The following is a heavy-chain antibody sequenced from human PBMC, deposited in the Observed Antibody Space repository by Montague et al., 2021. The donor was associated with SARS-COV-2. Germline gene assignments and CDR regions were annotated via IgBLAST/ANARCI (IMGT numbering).Heavy chain of an antibody. Sequence: TLSLTCTVSGGSISSSSYYWSRIPQPTGQGLEWLGRIYTSYSTNPNPSLKSRVTISVATSKNQFSLKLSTATAADTAVYCCARADFWTGYLYFDYWGQGALVTVSS. J-gene: IGHJ4*02. CDR1: GGSISSSSYY. CDR2: IYTSYST. D-gene: IGHD3/OR15-3a*01. CDR3: ARADFWTGYLYFDY. V-gene: IGHV4-61*02.